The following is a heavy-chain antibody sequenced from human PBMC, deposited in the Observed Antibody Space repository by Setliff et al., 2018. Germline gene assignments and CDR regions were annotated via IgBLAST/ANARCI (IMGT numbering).Heavy chain of an antibody. CDR2: IRFDGGNK. CDR3: ARDPCVGSGCKSFDI. D-gene: IGHD6-19*01. CDR1: GFTFSAYG. V-gene: IGHV3-30*02. Sequence: GGPLRLSCAASGFTFSAYGMHWVRQAPGKGLEWVAFIRFDGGNKYYADPVKGRFTISRDNSKNTLYLQMNSLRAEDTAVYYCARDPCVGSGCKSFDIWGQGTMVTVSS. J-gene: IGHJ3*02.